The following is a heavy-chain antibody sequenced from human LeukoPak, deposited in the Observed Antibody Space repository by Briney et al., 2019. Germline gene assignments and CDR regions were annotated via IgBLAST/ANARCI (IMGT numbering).Heavy chain of an antibody. CDR2: INPNSGGT. V-gene: IGHV1-2*04. J-gene: IGHJ4*02. CDR3: ARAGSSLVRGATDY. Sequence: GGSLRLSCAASGYTFTGYYMHWVRQAPGQGLEWMGWINPNSGGTNYAQKFQGWVTMTRDTSISTAYMELSRLRSDDTAVYYCARAGSSLVRGATDYWGQGTLVTVSS. CDR1: GYTFTGYY. D-gene: IGHD3-10*01.